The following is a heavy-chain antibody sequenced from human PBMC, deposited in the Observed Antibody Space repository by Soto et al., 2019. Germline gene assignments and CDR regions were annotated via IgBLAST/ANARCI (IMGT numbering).Heavy chain of an antibody. D-gene: IGHD2-15*01. CDR3: ASEYCSGGSCSNYIDY. Sequence: SDTLSLTCAVSGGSISSSNWWSWVRQPPGKGLEWIGEIYHSGSTSYNPSLKSRVTISVDKSKNQFSLKLSSVTAADTAVYYCASEYCSGGSCSNYIDYWGQGTLVTVSS. J-gene: IGHJ4*02. V-gene: IGHV4-4*02. CDR1: GGSISSSNW. CDR2: IYHSGST.